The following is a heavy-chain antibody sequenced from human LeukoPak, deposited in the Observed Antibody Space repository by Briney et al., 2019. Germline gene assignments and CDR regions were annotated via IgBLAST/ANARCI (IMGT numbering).Heavy chain of an antibody. Sequence: PGGSLRLSCAASGFTFSSYSMNWVRQAPGKGLEWVSYISSSSSTIYYADSVKGRFTISRDNAKNSLYLQMNSLRAEDTAVYYCARDFYSYGYFWDRYYYHMDVWGKGTTVTVSS. CDR3: ARDFYSYGYFWDRYYYHMDV. V-gene: IGHV3-48*01. J-gene: IGHJ6*03. D-gene: IGHD5-18*01. CDR1: GFTFSSYS. CDR2: ISSSSSTI.